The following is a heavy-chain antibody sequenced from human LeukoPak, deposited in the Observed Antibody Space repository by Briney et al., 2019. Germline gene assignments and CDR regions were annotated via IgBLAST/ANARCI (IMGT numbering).Heavy chain of an antibody. J-gene: IGHJ4*02. CDR1: GFTFSDYY. CDR2: ISSSSSYT. Sequence: GGSLRLSCAASGFTFSDYYMSWIRQAPGMGLEWVSYISSSSSYTNYADSVKGRFTISRDNAKNSLYLQMNSLRAEDTAVYYCARALGGECFDYWGQGTLVTVSS. CDR3: ARALGGECFDY. V-gene: IGHV3-11*06. D-gene: IGHD2-21*01.